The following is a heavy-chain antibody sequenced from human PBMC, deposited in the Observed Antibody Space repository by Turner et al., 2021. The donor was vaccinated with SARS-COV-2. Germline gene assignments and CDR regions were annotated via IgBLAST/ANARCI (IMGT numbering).Heavy chain of an antibody. CDR2: IKQDGSEK. Sequence: EVQLVESGGGLVQPGGCLGLSCAASGFTFSSYWMSWARQAPGKGLEWVANIKQDGSEKFYVDSVKDRLTISRDNAKNSLYLQMNSLRAEDTAVYYCAKMASSSWYFDYWGQGTLVTVSS. CDR1: GFTFSSYW. CDR3: AKMASSSWYFDY. J-gene: IGHJ4*02. D-gene: IGHD6-13*01. V-gene: IGHV3-7*03.